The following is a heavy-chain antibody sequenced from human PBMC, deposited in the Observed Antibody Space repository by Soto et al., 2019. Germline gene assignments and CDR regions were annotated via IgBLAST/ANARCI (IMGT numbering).Heavy chain of an antibody. V-gene: IGHV1-18*01. CDR1: GYTFRNYA. CDR3: AKSLRGEMATD. J-gene: IGHJ4*02. D-gene: IGHD5-12*01. CDR2: INTYNGNT. Sequence: QVQLVQSGAEVKKPGASVKVSCKASGYTFRNYAVNWVRQAPGQGLEWMGSINTYNGNTNYAQSLQDRVTLTADTSTSTAFMELRSLRSDDTAVYYCAKSLRGEMATDWGQGTLVIVSS.